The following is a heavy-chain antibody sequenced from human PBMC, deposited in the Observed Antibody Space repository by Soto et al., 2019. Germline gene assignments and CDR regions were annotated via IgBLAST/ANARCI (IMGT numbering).Heavy chain of an antibody. Sequence: EVQLVESGGGLIQPGGSLRLSCAVSGFTVSNNYMSWVRQAPGKGLEGVSVIYSGGYTAYGDSVKGRFAISRDNSKNTLYIQRKGLGAEDQAVYYGAPRPGGGGYWGQGTLVTVSS. CDR2: IYSGGYT. V-gene: IGHV3-53*01. CDR1: GFTVSNNY. CDR3: APRPGGGGY. J-gene: IGHJ4*02. D-gene: IGHD3-10*01.